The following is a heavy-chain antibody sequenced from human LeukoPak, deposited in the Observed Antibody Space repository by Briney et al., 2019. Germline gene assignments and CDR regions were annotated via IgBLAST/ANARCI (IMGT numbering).Heavy chain of an antibody. CDR1: GYTLTELS. J-gene: IGHJ4*02. CDR2: FDPEDGET. D-gene: IGHD3-22*01. CDR3: ATPRSYYYASSGYSQFDY. Sequence: ASVKVSCKVSGYTLTELSMHWVRQAPGKGLEWMGGFDPEDGETIYAQKFQGRVTMTEDTSTDTAYMELSSLRSEDTAVYYCATPRSYYYASSGYSQFDYWGQGTLVTVSS. V-gene: IGHV1-24*01.